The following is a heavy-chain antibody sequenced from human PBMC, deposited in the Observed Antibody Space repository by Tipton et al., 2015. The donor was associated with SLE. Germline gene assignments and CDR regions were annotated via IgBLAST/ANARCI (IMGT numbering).Heavy chain of an antibody. CDR2: ISSSGSTI. J-gene: IGHJ4*02. CDR1: GFTFSDYY. Sequence: VQSGGGVVQPGRSLRLSCAASGFTFSDYYMSWIRQAPGKGLEWVSYISSSGSTIYYADSVKGRFTISRDNAKNSLYLQMNSLRAEDTAVYYCARASTLFRERGLELDYWGQGTLVTVSS. D-gene: IGHD3-10*02. CDR3: ARASTLFRERGLELDY. V-gene: IGHV3-11*04.